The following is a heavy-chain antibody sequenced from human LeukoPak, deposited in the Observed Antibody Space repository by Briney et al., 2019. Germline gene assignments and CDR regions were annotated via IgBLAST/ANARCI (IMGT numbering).Heavy chain of an antibody. Sequence: GASVKVSCKASGYTFTSYGISWVRQAPGQGLEWMGWISAYNGNTNYAQKLQGRVTMTTDTSTSTAYMELSSLRSEDTAVYYCARVPRLLWFGTYYYMDVWGKGTTVTVSS. CDR2: ISAYNGNT. V-gene: IGHV1-18*01. CDR1: GYTFTSYG. CDR3: ARVPRLLWFGTYYYMDV. D-gene: IGHD3-10*01. J-gene: IGHJ6*03.